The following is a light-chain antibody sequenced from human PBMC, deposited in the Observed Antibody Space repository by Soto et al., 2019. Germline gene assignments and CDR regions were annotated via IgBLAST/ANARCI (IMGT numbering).Light chain of an antibody. Sequence: QSVLTQPPSVSGAPGQRVTISCTGNSSNIGAGYDVHWYQQLPGTAPKLLISGNSNRPSGVPDRFSGSKSGTSASLAITGLQAEDEADYYCQSYDSSLSGGVFGGGTKVTVL. V-gene: IGLV1-40*01. CDR2: GNS. J-gene: IGLJ3*02. CDR1: SSNIGAGYD. CDR3: QSYDSSLSGGV.